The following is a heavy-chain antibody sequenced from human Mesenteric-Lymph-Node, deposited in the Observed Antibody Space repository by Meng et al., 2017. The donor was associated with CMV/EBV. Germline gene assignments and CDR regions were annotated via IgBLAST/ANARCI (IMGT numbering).Heavy chain of an antibody. J-gene: IGHJ4*02. CDR1: GGSISSGHW. D-gene: IGHD3-10*01. Sequence: AVSGGSISSGHWWNWVRQSPGKGLEWIGEIYHSGVTNYNPSLKSRVTISLDKSKNHFSLKLSSVTAADTAVYYCARETDYYGSGNSHWGQGTPVTVSS. CDR2: IYHSGVT. V-gene: IGHV4-4*02. CDR3: ARETDYYGSGNSH.